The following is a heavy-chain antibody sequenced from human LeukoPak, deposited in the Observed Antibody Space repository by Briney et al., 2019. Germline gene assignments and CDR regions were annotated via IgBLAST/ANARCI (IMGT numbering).Heavy chain of an antibody. Sequence: HPGGSLRLSCAASRFTFSSYGMHWVRQAPGKGLEWVAVISYDGSDKYYADSVKGRFTISRDNSKNTLSLQMNSLRAEDTAVYSCAKEGDSYGYGHGQNDYWGQGTLVTVSS. V-gene: IGHV3-30*18. CDR3: AKEGDSYGYGHGQNDY. D-gene: IGHD5-18*01. CDR1: RFTFSSYG. J-gene: IGHJ4*02. CDR2: ISYDGSDK.